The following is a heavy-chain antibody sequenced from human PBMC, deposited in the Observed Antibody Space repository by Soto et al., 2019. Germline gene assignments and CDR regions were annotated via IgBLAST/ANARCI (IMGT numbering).Heavy chain of an antibody. CDR1: GFTVSNNY. V-gene: IGHV3-53*01. D-gene: IGHD3-10*01. CDR3: ATHPGGGGY. J-gene: IGHJ4*02. CDR2: IYSGGYT. Sequence: EVQLVESGGGLIQPGGSLRLSCAVSGFTVSNNYMSWVRQAPGKGLEGVSVIYSGGYTAYGDSVKGRFTISRDNSKNTLSLQINGRGAADPAVFSWATHPGGGGYWGQGTLVTVSS.